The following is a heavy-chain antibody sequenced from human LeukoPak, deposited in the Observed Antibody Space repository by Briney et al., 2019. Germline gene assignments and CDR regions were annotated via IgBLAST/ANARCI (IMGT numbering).Heavy chain of an antibody. CDR3: AREVLVLYGMDV. D-gene: IGHD2/OR15-2a*01. J-gene: IGHJ6*02. Sequence: PSEILSLTCTVSGGSISSYDWSRIPQPPGKGREWSGYIYYSGSTNYNPSLKSRVTMSVDTSKNQFSLKLSSVTAADTAVYYCAREVLVLYGMDVWGQGTTVTVSS. CDR2: IYYSGST. CDR1: GGSISSYD. V-gene: IGHV4-59*01.